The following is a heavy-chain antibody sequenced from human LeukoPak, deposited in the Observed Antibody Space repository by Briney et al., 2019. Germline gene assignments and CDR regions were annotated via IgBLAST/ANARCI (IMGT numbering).Heavy chain of an antibody. D-gene: IGHD2-21*01. V-gene: IGHV3-48*03. J-gene: IGHJ4*02. CDR3: ASFCGGDCYSGSDY. CDR2: ISSSGGGI. CDR1: GFTFSIYE. Sequence: GGSLRLSCAASGFTFSIYELHWVRQAPGKGLEWVSYISSSGGGIYYAHSVRGRFTISRDNAKNSLYLQMNSLRAEDTAVYYCASFCGGDCYSGSDYWGQGTLVTVSS.